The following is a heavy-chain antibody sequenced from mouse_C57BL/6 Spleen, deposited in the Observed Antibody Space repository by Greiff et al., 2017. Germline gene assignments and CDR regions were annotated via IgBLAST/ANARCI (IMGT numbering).Heavy chain of an antibody. Sequence: VQLQQSGAELVKPGASVKMSCKASGYTFTSYWITWVKQRPGQGLEWIGDIYPGSGSTNYNEKFKSKATLTVDTSSSTAYMQLSSLTSEDSAVYYCARPHDDDGAWFAYWGQGTLVTVSA. CDR3: ARPHDDDGAWFAY. D-gene: IGHD2-4*01. CDR2: IYPGSGST. CDR1: GYTFTSYW. J-gene: IGHJ3*01. V-gene: IGHV1-55*01.